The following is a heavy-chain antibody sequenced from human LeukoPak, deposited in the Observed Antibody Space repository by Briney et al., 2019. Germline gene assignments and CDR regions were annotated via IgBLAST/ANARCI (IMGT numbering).Heavy chain of an antibody. D-gene: IGHD1-26*01. V-gene: IGHV3-23*01. CDR2: ISGSGAST. Sequence: GGSLRLSCLTSGFTLSTNAMSWVRQAPGKGLEWISGISGSGASTYYADSVKGRFTVSRDDSGNTLYLQMNSLRGDDTAVYYCAKDVGKWESLHFFDYWGQGTLVTVSS. CDR1: GFTLSTNA. J-gene: IGHJ4*02. CDR3: AKDVGKWESLHFFDY.